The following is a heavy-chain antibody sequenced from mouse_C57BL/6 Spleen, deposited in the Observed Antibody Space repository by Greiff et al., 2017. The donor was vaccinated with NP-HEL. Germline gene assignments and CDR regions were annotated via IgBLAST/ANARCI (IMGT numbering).Heavy chain of an antibody. J-gene: IGHJ1*03. Sequence: QVQLQQSGAELVRPGASVTLSCKASGYTFTDYEMHWVKQTPVHGLEWIGAIDPETGGTAYNQKFKGKAILTADKSSSTAYMELRSLTSEDSAVYYCTRSKGYYSNYGWYFDVWGTGTTVTVSS. CDR2: IDPETGGT. V-gene: IGHV1-15*01. CDR1: GYTFTDYE. CDR3: TRSKGYYSNYGWYFDV. D-gene: IGHD2-5*01.